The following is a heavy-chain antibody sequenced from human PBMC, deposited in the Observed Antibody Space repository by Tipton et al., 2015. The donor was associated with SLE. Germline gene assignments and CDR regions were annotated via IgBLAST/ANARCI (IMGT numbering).Heavy chain of an antibody. V-gene: IGHV3-43D*03. CDR3: AKDPGYYDSGGYIDY. Sequence: SLRLSCAASGFTFDDYAMHWVRQAPGKGLEWVSLISWDGGSTYYADSVKGRFTISRDNSKNSLYLQMNSLRAEDTALYYCAKDPGYYDSGGYIDYWGQGTLVTVSS. CDR1: GFTFDDYA. J-gene: IGHJ4*02. CDR2: ISWDGGST. D-gene: IGHD3-22*01.